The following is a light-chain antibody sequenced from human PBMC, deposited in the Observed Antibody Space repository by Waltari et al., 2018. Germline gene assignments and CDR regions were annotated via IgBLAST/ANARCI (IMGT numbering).Light chain of an antibody. V-gene: IGLV4-69*01. Sequence: QLVLTPSPSASASLGASFKLTCTLSSGHSSNVVAWLQQRPKKGPRYLMKVNSDGSHSRGDEMPDRFSGSSSGAERYLTTSNLQSEDEADYYGQTGGHGTWVFGGGTGLTVV. CDR3: QTGGHGTWV. J-gene: IGLJ3*02. CDR2: VNSDGSH. CDR1: SGHSSNV.